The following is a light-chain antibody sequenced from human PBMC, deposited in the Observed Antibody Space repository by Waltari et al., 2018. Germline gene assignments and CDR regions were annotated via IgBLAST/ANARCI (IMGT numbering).Light chain of an antibody. CDR2: EVT. J-gene: IGLJ1*01. CDR1: SSDIGGYNY. V-gene: IGLV2-8*01. CDR3: SSHACDSTV. Sequence: SALTQPPSASGYPGQSVAISCTGTSSDIGGYNYVSWYQQHPGKAPTLMIYEVTKRPSALPDRCSDSKSDNTASLTVSGLQAEDEADYYCSSHACDSTVFETGTKVNVL.